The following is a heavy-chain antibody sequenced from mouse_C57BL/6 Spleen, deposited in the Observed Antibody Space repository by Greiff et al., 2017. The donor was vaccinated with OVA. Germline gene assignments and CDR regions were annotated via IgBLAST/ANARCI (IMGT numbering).Heavy chain of an antibody. D-gene: IGHD2-2*01. Sequence: EVQRVESGGGLVKPGGSLKLSCAASGFTFSDYGMHWVRQAPEKGLEWVAYISSGSSTIYYADTVKGRFTISRDNAKNTLFLQMTSLRSEDTAMYYCARPGYYGYDEYYFDYWGQGTTLTVSS. V-gene: IGHV5-17*01. J-gene: IGHJ2*01. CDR3: ARPGYYGYDEYYFDY. CDR1: GFTFSDYG. CDR2: ISSGSSTI.